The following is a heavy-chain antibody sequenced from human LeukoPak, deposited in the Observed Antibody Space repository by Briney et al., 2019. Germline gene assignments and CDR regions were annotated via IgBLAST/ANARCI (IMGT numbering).Heavy chain of an antibody. CDR2: IYYSGST. CDR3: ARDGGYYGMDV. CDR1: GGSISSYY. J-gene: IGHJ6*02. V-gene: IGHV4-59*01. D-gene: IGHD3-16*01. Sequence: SETLSLTCTVSGGSISSYYWSWIRQPPGKGLEWIGYIYYSGSTNYNPSLKSRVTISVDTSKNQFSLKLSSVIAADTAVYYCARDGGYYGMDVWGQGTTVTVSS.